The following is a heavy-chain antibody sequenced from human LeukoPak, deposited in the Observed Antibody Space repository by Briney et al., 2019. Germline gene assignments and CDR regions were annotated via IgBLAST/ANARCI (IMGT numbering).Heavy chain of an antibody. J-gene: IGHJ4*02. CDR1: GFIFISHG. CDR2: ISCSGGST. V-gene: IGHV3-23*01. Sequence: SLSLTRLSSGFIFISHGMSWVRQAPGKGLDGVSAISCSGGSTYYADSVKGRFTISRDNSRNTLYLQMITLRAEDTAVYFCAKSPVSSCRGSFCYPFDYWGQGNLDTVSS. CDR3: AKSPVSSCRGSFCYPFDY. D-gene: IGHD2-15*01.